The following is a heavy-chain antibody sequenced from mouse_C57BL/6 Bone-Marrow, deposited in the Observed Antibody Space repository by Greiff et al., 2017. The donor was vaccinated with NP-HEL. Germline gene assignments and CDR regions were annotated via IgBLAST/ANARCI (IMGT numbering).Heavy chain of an antibody. CDR3: SRGGTYYYGSSYDWYFDV. V-gene: IGHV1-22*01. CDR2: INPNNGGN. J-gene: IGHJ1*03. CDR1: GYTFTDYN. D-gene: IGHD1-1*01. Sequence: EVQLQQSGPELVKPGASVTMSCKASGYTFTDYNMHWVKQSHGKSLEWIGYINPNNGGNSYNQKFKGKATLPVNKSSSTAYMELRSLTSEDSAVYYCSRGGTYYYGSSYDWYFDVWGTGTTVTVSS.